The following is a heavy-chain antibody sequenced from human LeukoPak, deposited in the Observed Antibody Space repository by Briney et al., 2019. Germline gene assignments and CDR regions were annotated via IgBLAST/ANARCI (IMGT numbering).Heavy chain of an antibody. CDR1: GGSISSYY. D-gene: IGHD3-10*01. CDR2: IYYSGST. V-gene: IGHV4-59*01. CDR3: ARGTYYYGSGRPFDP. J-gene: IGHJ5*02. Sequence: ASETLSLTCTVSGGSISSYYWSWIRQPPGKGLEWIGYIYYSGSTNYNPSLKSRVTISVDTSKNQFSLKLSSVTAADTAVYYCARGTYYYGSGRPFDPWGQGTLVTVSS.